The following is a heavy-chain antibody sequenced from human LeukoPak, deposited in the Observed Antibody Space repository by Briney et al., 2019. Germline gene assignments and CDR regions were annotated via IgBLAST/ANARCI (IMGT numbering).Heavy chain of an antibody. CDR2: ISSSSSYI. CDR3: AKSDCGYDGCKLLNY. D-gene: IGHD2-21*01. Sequence: GGSLRLSCAASGFTFSSYSMNWVRQAPGKGLEWVSSISSSSSYIYYADSVKGRFTISRDNAKNSLYLQMNSLRAEDTAVYYCAKSDCGYDGCKLLNYWGQGTLVTASS. V-gene: IGHV3-21*04. J-gene: IGHJ4*02. CDR1: GFTFSSYS.